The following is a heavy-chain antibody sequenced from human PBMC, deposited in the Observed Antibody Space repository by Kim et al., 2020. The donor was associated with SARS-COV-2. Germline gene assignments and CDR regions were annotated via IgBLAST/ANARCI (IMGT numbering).Heavy chain of an antibody. J-gene: IGHJ3*02. CDR3: ARHYSPYIAGAAFDI. CDR1: GGSISSSSYY. V-gene: IGHV4-39*01. Sequence: SETLSLTCTVSGGSISSSSYYWGWIRQPPGKGLEWIGSIYYSGSTYYNPSLKSRVTITVDTSKNQFSLKLSSVTAADTAVYYCARHYSPYIAGAAFDIWGQGTMVTVSS. CDR2: IYYSGST. D-gene: IGHD6-19*01.